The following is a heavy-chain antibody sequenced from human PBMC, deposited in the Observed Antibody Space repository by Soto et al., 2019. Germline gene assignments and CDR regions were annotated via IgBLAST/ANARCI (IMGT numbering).Heavy chain of an antibody. V-gene: IGHV4-39*07. J-gene: IGHJ4*02. Sequence: SETLSLTCTVSGGSISSSSYYWGWIRQPPGKGLEWIGSIYYSGSTYYNPSLKSRVTISVDTSKNQFSLKLSSVTAADTAVYYCARDLLRYSSSWYFDYWGQGTLVTVSS. CDR3: ARDLLRYSSSWYFDY. CDR2: IYYSGST. CDR1: GGSISSSSYY. D-gene: IGHD6-13*01.